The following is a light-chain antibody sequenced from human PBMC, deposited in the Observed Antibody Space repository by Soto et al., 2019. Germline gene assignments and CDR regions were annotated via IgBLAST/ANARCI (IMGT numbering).Light chain of an antibody. CDR2: DAS. J-gene: IGKJ1*01. CDR1: QSISSW. Sequence: DVKMTQSPSTLSASVGDGVTITCRASQSISSWLAWYQQKPGKAPKLLIYDASSLESGVPSRFSGSGSGTEFTLTISSLQPDDFATYYCQQYNSYSWTFGQGTKVDI. V-gene: IGKV1-5*01. CDR3: QQYNSYSWT.